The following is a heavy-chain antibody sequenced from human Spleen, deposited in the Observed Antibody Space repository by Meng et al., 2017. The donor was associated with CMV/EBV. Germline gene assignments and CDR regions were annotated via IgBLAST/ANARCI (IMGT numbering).Heavy chain of an antibody. V-gene: IGHV4-59*01. J-gene: IGHJ3*02. CDR2: IYYSGST. CDR3: ARVLRSRVGAPLLGAFDI. CDR1: GGSISSYY. Sequence: SETLSLTCTVPGGSISSYYWTWIRQPPGKGLEWIGYIYYSGSTNYNPSLKSRVTISVDMAKNQFSLKLSSVTAADTAVYYCARVLRSRVGAPLLGAFDIWGQGTMVTVSS. D-gene: IGHD1-26*01.